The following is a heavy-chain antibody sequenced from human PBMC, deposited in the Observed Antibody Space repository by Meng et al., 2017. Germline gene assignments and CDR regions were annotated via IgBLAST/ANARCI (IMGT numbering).Heavy chain of an antibody. V-gene: IGHV3-21*01. Sequence: GESLKISCAASGFTFSSNYMSWVRQAPGKGLEWVSSISSSSSYIYYADSVKGRFTISRDNAKNSLYLQMNSLRAEDTAVYYCVLVGATYAFDIWGQGTMVTVSS. D-gene: IGHD1-26*01. CDR2: ISSSSSYI. CDR1: GFTFSSNY. CDR3: VLVGATYAFDI. J-gene: IGHJ3*02.